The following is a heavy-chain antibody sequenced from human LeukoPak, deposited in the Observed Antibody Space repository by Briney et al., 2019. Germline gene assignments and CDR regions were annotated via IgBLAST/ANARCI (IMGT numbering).Heavy chain of an antibody. CDR3: ARVSMRFSPYYMDV. J-gene: IGHJ6*03. CDR1: GFTFSSYG. D-gene: IGHD3-3*01. V-gene: IGHV3-30*03. Sequence: GGSLRLSCAASGFTFSSYGMHWVRQAPGKGLEWVAVISYDGSNKYYADSVKGRFTISRDSAKNSLYLQMNSLRAEDTAVYYCARVSMRFSPYYMDVWGKGTTVTVSS. CDR2: ISYDGSNK.